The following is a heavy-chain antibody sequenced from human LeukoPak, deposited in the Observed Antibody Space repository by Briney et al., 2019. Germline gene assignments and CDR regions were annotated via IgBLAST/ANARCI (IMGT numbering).Heavy chain of an antibody. V-gene: IGHV1-18*04. J-gene: IGHJ3*02. CDR1: GYTFTSYG. D-gene: IGHD3-9*01. CDR2: ISAYNGNT. CDR3: ARDRHDYDILTGYYNLDAFDI. Sequence: ASVKVSCKASGYTFTSYGISWVRQAPGQGPEGMGWISAYNGNTNYAQKLQGRVTMTTDTSTSTAYMELRSLRSDDTAVYYCARDRHDYDILTGYYNLDAFDIWGQGTMVTVSS.